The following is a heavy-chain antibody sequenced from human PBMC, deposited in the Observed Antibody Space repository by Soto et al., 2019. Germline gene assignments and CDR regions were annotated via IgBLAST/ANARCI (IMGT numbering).Heavy chain of an antibody. CDR1: GASISSGGYY. J-gene: IGHJ5*02. CDR2: IYYSGRT. D-gene: IGHD2-15*01. CDR3: ARGVVA. Sequence: QVQLQESGPGLVKPSQTLSLNCTVSGASISSGGYYWSGIRQPPGKGLEWIGNIYYSGRTSYNPSLRSRFTISVDTSKNQFSLNLTSVTAADTAVYYCARGVVAWGQGTLVTVSS. V-gene: IGHV4-30-4*01.